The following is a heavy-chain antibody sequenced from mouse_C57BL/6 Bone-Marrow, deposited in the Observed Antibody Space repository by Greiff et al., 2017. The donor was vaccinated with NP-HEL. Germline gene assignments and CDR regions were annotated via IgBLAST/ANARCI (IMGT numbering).Heavy chain of an antibody. D-gene: IGHD2-4*01. CDR1: GFTFSSYT. Sequence: EVKVVESGGGLVKPGGSLKLSCAASGFTFSSYTMSRVRQTPEKRLEWVATISGGGGNTYYPDSVKGRFTISRDNAKNTLYLQMSSLRSEDTALYYCARIYYDSYWGQGTTLTVSS. V-gene: IGHV5-9*01. J-gene: IGHJ2*01. CDR3: ARIYYDSY. CDR2: ISGGGGNT.